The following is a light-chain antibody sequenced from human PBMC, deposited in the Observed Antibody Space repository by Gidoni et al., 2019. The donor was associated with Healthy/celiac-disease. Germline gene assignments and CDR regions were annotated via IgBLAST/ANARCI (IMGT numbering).Light chain of an antibody. V-gene: IGLV9-49*01. CDR1: SGYSNYK. CDR2: VGTGGIVG. J-gene: IGLJ2*01. CDR3: GADHGSGSNFVV. Sequence: QPVLTQPPSASASLCASVTLTCTLSSGYSNYKVDWYQQRPGKGPRFVMRVGTGGIVGTKGDGIPDRFSVLGKGRNTDLTIKNSQEEDESDYHCGADHGSGSNFVVFGGGTKLTVL.